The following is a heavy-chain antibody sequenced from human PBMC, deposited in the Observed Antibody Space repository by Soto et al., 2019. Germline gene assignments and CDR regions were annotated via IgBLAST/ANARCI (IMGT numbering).Heavy chain of an antibody. CDR1: GYPFTNYG. CDR2: ISAYNGNT. J-gene: IGHJ6*01. Sequence: ASVKVSCKASGYPFTNYGISWVRQAPGQSLEWMGWISAYNGNTNYAQKPQGRVTMTTDTSTSTTYMELRSLRTDDTALYYCARHLRAMGKNYYYYGMGVWVKGPRSPSPQ. CDR3: ARHLRAMGKNYYYYGMGV. D-gene: IGHD5-18*01. V-gene: IGHV1-18*01.